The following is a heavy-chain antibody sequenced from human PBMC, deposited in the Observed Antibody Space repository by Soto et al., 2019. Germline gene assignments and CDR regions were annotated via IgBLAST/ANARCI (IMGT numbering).Heavy chain of an antibody. CDR1: GYTFTSYG. J-gene: IGHJ6*02. Sequence: QVQLVQSGAEVKKPGASVKVSCKASGYTFTSYGISWVRQAPGQGLEWMGWISAYNGNTNYAQKLQGRVTMTTDTSTRTAYMSLRSLRSDDTAVYYCARDLLDIVVVVAAPPRYYYYGMDVWGQGTTVTVSS. V-gene: IGHV1-18*04. CDR3: ARDLLDIVVVVAAPPRYYYYGMDV. CDR2: ISAYNGNT. D-gene: IGHD2-15*01.